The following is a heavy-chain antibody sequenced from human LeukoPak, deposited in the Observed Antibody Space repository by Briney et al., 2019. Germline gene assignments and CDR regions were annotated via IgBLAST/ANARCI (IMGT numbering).Heavy chain of an antibody. D-gene: IGHD4-17*01. CDR3: ASSDYGDRGGSSQH. V-gene: IGHV3-21*01. J-gene: IGHJ1*01. CDR2: ISSSSSYI. Sequence: PGGSLRLSCAASGFTFSSYSMNWVRQAPGKGLEWVSSISSSSSYIYYADSVKGRFTISRDNAKNSLYLQMNSLRAEDTAVYYCASSDYGDRGGSSQHWGQGTLVTVSS. CDR1: GFTFSSYS.